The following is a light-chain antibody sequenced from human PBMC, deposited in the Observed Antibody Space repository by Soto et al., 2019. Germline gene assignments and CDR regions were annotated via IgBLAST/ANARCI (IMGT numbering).Light chain of an antibody. J-gene: IGKJ4*01. CDR2: DAS. Sequence: DIQMTQSPSSLSASVGDRVTITCQASQDISNYLNLYQQKPGKAPKLLIYDASNLETGVPSRFSGSGSGTDFTFTISSLQPEDIATYYCQQYDNLPITFGGGTKVEIK. CDR1: QDISNY. CDR3: QQYDNLPIT. V-gene: IGKV1-33*01.